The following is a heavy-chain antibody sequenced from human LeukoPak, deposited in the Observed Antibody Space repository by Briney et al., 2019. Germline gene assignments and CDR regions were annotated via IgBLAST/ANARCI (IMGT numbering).Heavy chain of an antibody. V-gene: IGHV2-70*04. D-gene: IGHD2-2*01. CDR2: IEWDDDK. CDR3: ARSIVVVPAAASSFDY. CDR1: GFSLSTSGMR. J-gene: IGHJ4*02. Sequence: ESGPTLVNPTQTLTLTCTFSGFSLSTSGMRVSWIRQPPGKALEWLARIEWDDDKFYSTSLKTRLTISKDTSKNQVVLTMTNMDPVDTATYYCARSIVVVPAAASSFDYWGQGTLVTVSS.